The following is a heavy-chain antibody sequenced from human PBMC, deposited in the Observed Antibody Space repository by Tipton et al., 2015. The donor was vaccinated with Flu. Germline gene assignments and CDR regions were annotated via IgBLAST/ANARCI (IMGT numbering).Heavy chain of an antibody. CDR1: GFTFSTYA. CDR3: SARYCSGGSCYSDDFFDY. CDR2: IKSKGDGGTE. V-gene: IGHV3-15*01. D-gene: IGHD2-15*01. Sequence: SLRLSCAASGFTFSTYAMSWVRQAPGMGLEWVARIKSKGDGGTEDYAAPVKGRFTISRDDSKNTLYLQMNSLKIEDTGVYYCSARYCSGGSCYSDDFFDYWGQGTLVTVSS. J-gene: IGHJ4*02.